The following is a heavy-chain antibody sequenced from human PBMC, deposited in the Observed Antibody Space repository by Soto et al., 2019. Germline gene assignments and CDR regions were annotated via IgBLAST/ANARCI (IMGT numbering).Heavy chain of an antibody. Sequence: GGSLRLSCAASGFTFSSYWMHWVRQAPGKGLVWVSHINSDGSSTSYADSVKGRFTISRDNARNTLYLQMNSLRAEDTAVYYCARDRYSSSWSDYWGQGTLVTVSS. V-gene: IGHV3-74*01. CDR3: ARDRYSSSWSDY. CDR1: GFTFSSYW. J-gene: IGHJ4*02. CDR2: INSDGSST. D-gene: IGHD6-13*01.